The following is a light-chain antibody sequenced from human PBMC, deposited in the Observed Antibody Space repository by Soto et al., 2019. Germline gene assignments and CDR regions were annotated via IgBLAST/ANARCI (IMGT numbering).Light chain of an antibody. Sequence: EIVLTQSPGTLSLSPGERATLSCRASQSANSRFLAWYQQKPGQAPSLLIYGVSSRATVIPDRFSGSGYGTDFTLIISGLEPEYFGVYYCLHYDAPPFTCGPGIKVVIK. V-gene: IGKV3-20*01. CDR2: GVS. J-gene: IGKJ3*01. CDR1: QSANSRF. CDR3: LHYDAPPFT.